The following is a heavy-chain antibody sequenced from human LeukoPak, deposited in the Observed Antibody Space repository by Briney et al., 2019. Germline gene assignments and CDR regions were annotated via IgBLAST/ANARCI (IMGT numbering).Heavy chain of an antibody. CDR2: IYSGGST. CDR3: ARDLGQLLWFGELLYNWFDP. J-gene: IGHJ5*02. D-gene: IGHD3-10*01. CDR1: GFTVSSNY. Sequence: PGGSLRLSCAASGFTVSSNYMSWVRQAPGKGLEWVSVIYSGGSTYYADSVKGRFTISRDNSKNTLYLQMNSLRAEDTAVYYCARDLGQLLWFGELLYNWFDPWGQGTLVTVSS. V-gene: IGHV3-66*01.